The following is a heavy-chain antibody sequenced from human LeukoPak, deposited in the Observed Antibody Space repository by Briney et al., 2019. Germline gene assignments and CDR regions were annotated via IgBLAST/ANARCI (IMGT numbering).Heavy chain of an antibody. CDR2: ISGSGGST. D-gene: IGHD2-2*02. Sequence: GGSLRLSCAASGFTFSSYAMSWVRQAPGKGLEWVSAISGSGGSTYYADPVKGRFTISRDNSKNTLYLQMNSLRAEDTAVYYCAKDVGVVPAAIGQNWFDPWGQGTLVTVSS. V-gene: IGHV3-23*01. CDR1: GFTFSSYA. J-gene: IGHJ5*02. CDR3: AKDVGVVPAAIGQNWFDP.